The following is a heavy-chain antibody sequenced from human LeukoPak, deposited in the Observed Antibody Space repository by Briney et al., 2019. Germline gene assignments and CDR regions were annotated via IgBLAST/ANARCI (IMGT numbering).Heavy chain of an antibody. CDR1: GYTFTGYY. CDR2: INPNSGGT. J-gene: IGHJ6*03. CDR3: ARDYNGVRFNYYYMDV. Sequence: ASVKVSCKASGYTFTGYYMHWVRQAPGQGLEWMGWINPNSGGTNYAQKFQGRVTMTRDTSISAAYMELSRLRSDDTAVYYCARDYNGVRFNYYYMDVWGKGTTVTISS. D-gene: IGHD1-1*01. V-gene: IGHV1-2*02.